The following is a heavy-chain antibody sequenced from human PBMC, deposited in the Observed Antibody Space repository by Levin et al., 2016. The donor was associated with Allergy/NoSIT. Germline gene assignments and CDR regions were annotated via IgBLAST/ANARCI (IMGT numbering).Heavy chain of an antibody. CDR3: AKDIVGVTYHCYGMDV. J-gene: IGHJ6*02. CDR2: ISYDGSNK. V-gene: IGHV3-30*18. CDR1: GFTFSNYG. D-gene: IGHD1-26*01. Sequence: GGSLRLSCAASGFTFSNYGMHWVRQAPGKGLEWVAVISYDGSNKYYADSVKGRFTTSRDNSKNTLYLQLSSLRAEDTAVYYCAKDIVGVTYHCYGMDVWGQGTTVTVSS.